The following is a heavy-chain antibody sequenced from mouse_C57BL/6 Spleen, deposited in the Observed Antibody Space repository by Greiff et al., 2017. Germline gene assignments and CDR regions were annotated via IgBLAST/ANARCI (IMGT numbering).Heavy chain of an antibody. V-gene: IGHV1-26*01. CDR3: ATSNWDVGDY. CDR2: INPNNGGT. CDR1: GYTFTDYY. Sequence: EVQLQQSGPELVKPGASVKISCKASGYTFTDYYMNWVKQSHGKSLEWIGDINPNNGGTSYNQKFKGKATLTVDKSSSTAYMELRSLTSEDSAVYYCATSNWDVGDYWGQGTTLTVSS. D-gene: IGHD4-1*01. J-gene: IGHJ2*01.